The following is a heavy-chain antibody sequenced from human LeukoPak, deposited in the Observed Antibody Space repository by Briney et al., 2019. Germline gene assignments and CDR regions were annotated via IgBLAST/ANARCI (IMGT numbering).Heavy chain of an antibody. J-gene: IGHJ4*02. CDR1: GGSISSYY. CDR2: IYYSGST. Sequence: SETLSLTCTVSGGSISSYYWSWMRQPPGKGLEWIGYIYYSGSTNYNPSLKGRVTTSVDTSKNQFSLKLSSVTAADTPGYYFARHQYSSSWYVAGWGQGTLVTVSS. V-gene: IGHV4-59*08. CDR3: ARHQYSSSWYVAG. D-gene: IGHD6-13*01.